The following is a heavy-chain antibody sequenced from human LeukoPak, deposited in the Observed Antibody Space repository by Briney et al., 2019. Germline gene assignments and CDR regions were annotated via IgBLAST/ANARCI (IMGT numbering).Heavy chain of an antibody. CDR3: AKGRGYIVVVTGDYFDY. CDR1: GFTFSSYA. D-gene: IGHD2-21*02. V-gene: IGHV3-23*01. J-gene: IGHJ4*02. Sequence: GGSLRLSCAASGFTFSSYAMSWVRQAPGKGLEWVSAISGSGGSTYYADTVKGRFTISRDNSKNTLYLQRNSLRAEDTAVYYCAKGRGYIVVVTGDYFDYWGQGTLVTVSS. CDR2: ISGSGGST.